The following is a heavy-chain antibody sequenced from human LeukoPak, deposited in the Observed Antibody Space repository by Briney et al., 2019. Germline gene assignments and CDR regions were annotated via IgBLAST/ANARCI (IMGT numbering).Heavy chain of an antibody. V-gene: IGHV4-34*01. CDR1: GGSFSGYY. D-gene: IGHD3-10*01. CDR2: INHSGST. CDR3: ARSVRRFYGSLNWFDP. Sequence: KASETLSLTCAVYGGSFSGYYWSWIRQPPGKGLEWIGEINHSGSTNYNPSLKGRVTISVDTSKNQFSLKLSSVTAADTAVYYCARSVRRFYGSLNWFDPWGQGTLVTVSS. J-gene: IGHJ5*02.